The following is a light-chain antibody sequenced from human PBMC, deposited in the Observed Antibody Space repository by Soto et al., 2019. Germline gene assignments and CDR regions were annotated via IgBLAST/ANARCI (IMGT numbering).Light chain of an antibody. CDR2: GAS. V-gene: IGKV3-15*01. CDR3: QHYNSYSEA. CDR1: QSVSSN. J-gene: IGKJ1*01. Sequence: EIVLTQSPATLSVSPGERATLXCRASQSVSSNLAWYQQKPGQAPRLLIYGASTRATGIPARFSGSGSGTEFILTISSLQSDDFATYYCQHYNSYSEAFGQGTKVDIK.